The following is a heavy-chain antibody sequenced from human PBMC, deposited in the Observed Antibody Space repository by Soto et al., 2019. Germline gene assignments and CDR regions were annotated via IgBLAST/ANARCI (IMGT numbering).Heavy chain of an antibody. D-gene: IGHD5-12*01. V-gene: IGHV1-18*01. Sequence: QVQLVQSGAEVKKPGASVKVSCKASGYTFTSYGISWVRQAPGQGLEWMGWISAYNGNTNYAQKLQGRLTMNTDTSTSTAYMELRSLRSDDTAVYYCARVDIVATILATHYDYWGQGTLVTVSS. J-gene: IGHJ4*02. CDR2: ISAYNGNT. CDR3: ARVDIVATILATHYDY. CDR1: GYTFTSYG.